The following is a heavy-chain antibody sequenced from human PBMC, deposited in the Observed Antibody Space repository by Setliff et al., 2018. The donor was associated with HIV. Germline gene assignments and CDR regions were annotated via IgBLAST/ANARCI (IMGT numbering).Heavy chain of an antibody. Sequence: PGESLKISCAASGFTFTNYWMHWVRQAPGKGLMWVSRTNSDGTTTTYADSVKGRFTISRDNAENTLYLQMNSLRAEDTAVYYCARGGNNWKPHSYYYYMDVWGKGTTVTVSS. J-gene: IGHJ6*03. CDR3: ARGGNNWKPHSYYYYMDV. CDR1: GFTFTNYW. D-gene: IGHD1-20*01. V-gene: IGHV3-74*01. CDR2: TNSDGTTT.